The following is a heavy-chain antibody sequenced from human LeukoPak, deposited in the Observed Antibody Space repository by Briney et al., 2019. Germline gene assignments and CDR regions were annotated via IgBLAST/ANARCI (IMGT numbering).Heavy chain of an antibody. CDR1: GFTFSSYA. Sequence: PGGSLRLSCAASGFTFSSYAMHWVRQAPGKGLEWVAVISYDGSNKYYADSVKGRFTISRDNSKNTLYLQMNSLRAEDTAVYYCARDASDYYDSSGYGDVWGQGTMVTVSS. D-gene: IGHD3-22*01. CDR2: ISYDGSNK. J-gene: IGHJ3*01. V-gene: IGHV3-30-3*01. CDR3: ARDASDYYDSSGYGDV.